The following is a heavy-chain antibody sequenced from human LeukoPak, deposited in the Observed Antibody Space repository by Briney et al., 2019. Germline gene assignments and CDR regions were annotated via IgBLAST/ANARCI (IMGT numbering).Heavy chain of an antibody. CDR3: ARLPTGFPNWFDP. CDR2: IYYSGTT. D-gene: IGHD2-8*02. Sequence: PSETLSLTCTVSGGSIISSSCNWGWIRQPPGKGLEWIGTIYYSGTTYYNPSLQSRVTISVDTSKNEFSLKVNSVTAADTAVYYCARLPTGFPNWFDPWGQGTRVTVSS. V-gene: IGHV4-39*01. CDR1: GGSIISSSCN. J-gene: IGHJ5*02.